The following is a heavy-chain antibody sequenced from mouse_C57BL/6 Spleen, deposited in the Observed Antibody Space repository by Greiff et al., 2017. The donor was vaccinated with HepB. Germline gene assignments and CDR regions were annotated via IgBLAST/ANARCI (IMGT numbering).Heavy chain of an antibody. J-gene: IGHJ1*03. V-gene: IGHV1-82*01. CDR2: IYPGDGDT. D-gene: IGHD1-1*01. CDR1: GYAFSSSW. Sequence: VQLQQSGPELVKPGASVKISCKASGYAFSSSWMNWVKQRPGKGLEWIGRIYPGDGDTNYNGKFKGKATLTADNSSSTAYMQLSSLTSEDSAVYFCARSPYYGSSYRYFDVWGTGTTVTVSS. CDR3: ARSPYYGSSYRYFDV.